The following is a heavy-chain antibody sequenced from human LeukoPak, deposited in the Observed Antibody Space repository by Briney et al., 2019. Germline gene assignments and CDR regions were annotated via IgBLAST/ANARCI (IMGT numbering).Heavy chain of an antibody. CDR3: AKGLAVAGPQGYFQH. V-gene: IGHV3-23*01. Sequence: HAGGSLRLSCAASGFTFSSYAMSWVRQAPGKGLEWVSGLSGGGGNSYYADSVKGRFTISRDNSKNTLYLQINSLRAEDTAVYYCAKGLAVAGPQGYFQHWGQGTLVTVSS. CDR1: GFTFSSYA. J-gene: IGHJ1*01. D-gene: IGHD6-19*01. CDR2: LSGGGGNS.